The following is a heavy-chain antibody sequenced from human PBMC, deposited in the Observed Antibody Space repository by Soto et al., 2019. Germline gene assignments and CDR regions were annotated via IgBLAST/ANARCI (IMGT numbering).Heavy chain of an antibody. J-gene: IGHJ6*02. CDR2: IKSKTDGGTT. CDR3: TTEKSYYDSSGTSQYYYYGMDV. Sequence: GGSLRLSCAASGFTFSNAWMNWVRQAPGKGLEWVGRIKSKTDGGTTDYAAPVKGRITISRDDSKNTLYLQMNSLKTEDTAVYYCTTEKSYYDSSGTSQYYYYGMDVWGQGTTVTVSS. V-gene: IGHV3-15*07. CDR1: GFTFSNAW. D-gene: IGHD3-22*01.